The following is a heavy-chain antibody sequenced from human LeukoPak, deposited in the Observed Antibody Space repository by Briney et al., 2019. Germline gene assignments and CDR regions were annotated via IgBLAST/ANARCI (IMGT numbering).Heavy chain of an antibody. CDR1: GFSFSTYS. V-gene: IGHV3-21*01. J-gene: IGHJ4*02. CDR3: ASESGSYSLPN. D-gene: IGHD3-10*01. Sequence: GGSLRLSCAASGFSFSTYSMNWVRQAPGKGLEWVSSISSSSTYIYYADSVKARFTISRDNAKNSLYLQMNSLRAEDTAVYYCASESGSYSLPNWGQGTLVTVSS. CDR2: ISSSSTYI.